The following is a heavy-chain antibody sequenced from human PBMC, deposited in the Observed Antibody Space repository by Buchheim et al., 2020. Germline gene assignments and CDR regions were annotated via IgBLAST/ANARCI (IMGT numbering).Heavy chain of an antibody. CDR3: AHGDYVSVY. CDR2: ISYDGSNK. Sequence: QVQLVESGGGVVQPGRSLRLSCAASGFTFSSYGMHWVRQAPGKGLEWVAVISYDGSNKYYADSVKGRFTISRDNSKNTLYLQMNSLRAEDTAVYYCAHGDYVSVYRGQGTL. V-gene: IGHV3-30*03. CDR1: GFTFSSYG. J-gene: IGHJ4*02. D-gene: IGHD4-17*01.